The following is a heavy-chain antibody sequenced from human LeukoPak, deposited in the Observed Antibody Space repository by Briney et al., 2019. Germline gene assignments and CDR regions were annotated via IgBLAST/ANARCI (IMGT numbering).Heavy chain of an antibody. CDR2: ITGSGAFT. V-gene: IGHV3-23*01. D-gene: IGHD3-22*01. Sequence: GGSLRLSCAASGFTFITYSMTWVRQAPGRGLEWVSAITGSGAFTDYADSVKGRFTISRDNPKNTLYLQMNSLRAEDTAVYYCARGVGNYRYYFDFWGQGTLVTVSS. J-gene: IGHJ4*02. CDR1: GFTFITYS. CDR3: ARGVGNYRYYFDF.